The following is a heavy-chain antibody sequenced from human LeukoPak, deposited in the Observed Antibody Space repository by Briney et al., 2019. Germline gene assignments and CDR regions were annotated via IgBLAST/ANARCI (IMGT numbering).Heavy chain of an antibody. CDR3: ARDSEVGASVRGALRYMDV. Sequence: SETLSLTCTVSGYSISSGYYRSWIRQPPGKGLEWVGNIYCSGSTNYNPSLKSRVTISVDTSKNQFSLKLSSVTAADTAVYYCARDSEVGASVRGALRYMDVWGKGTTVTVSS. D-gene: IGHD1-26*01. CDR1: GYSISSGYY. V-gene: IGHV4-61*01. CDR2: IYCSGST. J-gene: IGHJ6*03.